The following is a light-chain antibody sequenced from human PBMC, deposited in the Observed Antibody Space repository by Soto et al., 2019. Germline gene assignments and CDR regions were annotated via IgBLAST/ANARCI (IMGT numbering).Light chain of an antibody. CDR3: QQYNSYSRYT. Sequence: DIQMTQSPSTLSASVGDRVTITCRASQSISSWLAWYQQKPGKAPKLLIYDASSLESGVPSRFSGSGSGTEFTLTISSLQPDDCATDYCQQYNSYSRYTFGQGTKLEIK. V-gene: IGKV1-5*01. CDR1: QSISSW. J-gene: IGKJ2*01. CDR2: DAS.